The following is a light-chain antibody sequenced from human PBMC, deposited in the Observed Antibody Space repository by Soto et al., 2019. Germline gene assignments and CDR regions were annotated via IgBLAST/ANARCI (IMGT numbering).Light chain of an antibody. CDR3: HQRNTGPPIN. CDR1: QRVRTY. V-gene: IGKV3-11*01. J-gene: IGKJ5*01. CDR2: DAS. Sequence: EVVMTQCSVSLSLSPGERATLSCRASQRVRTYLAWYQVKPGQAPRLLIYDASRRASGVPARFSGSGSGTDFTLTISSLEPEDFGLYYCHQRNTGPPINSGQGTRLESK.